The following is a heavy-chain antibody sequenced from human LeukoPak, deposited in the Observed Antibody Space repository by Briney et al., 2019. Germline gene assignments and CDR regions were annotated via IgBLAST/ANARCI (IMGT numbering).Heavy chain of an antibody. CDR3: ARGLFNYDNSGLNY. V-gene: IGHV3-33*01. D-gene: IGHD3-22*01. J-gene: IGHJ4*02. CDR2: IWYDGSNK. CDR1: GFTFSSYA. Sequence: PGGSLRLSCAASGFTFSSYAMYWVRQAPGKGLEWVTNIWYDGSNKYYADSVKGRFTISRDNSKNTLYLQMNSLRAEDTAVYCCARGLFNYDNSGLNYWGQGTRVTVSS.